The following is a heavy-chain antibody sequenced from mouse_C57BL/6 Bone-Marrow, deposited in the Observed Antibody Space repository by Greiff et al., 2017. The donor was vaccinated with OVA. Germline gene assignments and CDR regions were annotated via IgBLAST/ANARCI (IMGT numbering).Heavy chain of an antibody. J-gene: IGHJ2*01. CDR1: GYTFTRYW. CDR3: ATDY. CDR2: IYPSDSET. Sequence: QVQLKQPGAELVRPGSSVKLSCKASGYTFTRYWMDWVKQRPGQGLEWIGNIYPSDSETHYNQKFKDKATVTVDKSSSTAYMQLSSLTSEDSAVYYCATDYWGQGTTLTVSS. V-gene: IGHV1-61*01.